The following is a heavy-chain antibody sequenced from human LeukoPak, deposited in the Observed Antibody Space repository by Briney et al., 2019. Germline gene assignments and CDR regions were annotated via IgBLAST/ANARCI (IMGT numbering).Heavy chain of an antibody. J-gene: IGHJ4*02. CDR1: GFIFSNYG. CDR2: IWYDGSNK. Sequence: GGSLRLSCVASGFIFSNYGMHWVRQAPGKELEWVAVIWYDGSNKYYADSVKGRFTIFRDNSKNTVYLQMNSLRVEDTAIYYCARDDYYDRSGYPGYWGQGTLVTVSS. D-gene: IGHD3-22*01. V-gene: IGHV3-33*01. CDR3: ARDDYYDRSGYPGY.